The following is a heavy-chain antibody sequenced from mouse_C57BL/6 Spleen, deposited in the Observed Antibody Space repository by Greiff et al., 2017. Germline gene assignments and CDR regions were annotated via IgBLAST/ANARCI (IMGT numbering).Heavy chain of an antibody. CDR3: ARKVGDY. CDR1: GYTFTSYG. CDR2: INPNNGGT. J-gene: IGHJ2*01. V-gene: IGHV1-22*01. Sequence: EVQLQQSGAELARPGASVKLSCKASGYTFTSYGISWVKQSHGKSLEWIGYINPNNGGTSYNQKFKGKATLTVNKSSSTAYMELRSLTSEESAVYYCARKVGDYWGQGTTLTVSS.